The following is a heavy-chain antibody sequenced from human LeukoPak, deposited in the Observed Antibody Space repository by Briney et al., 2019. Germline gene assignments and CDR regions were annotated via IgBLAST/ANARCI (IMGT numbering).Heavy chain of an antibody. CDR3: ARTYCRGGSCHFDY. V-gene: IGHV4-59*08. CDR1: GGSISSYY. D-gene: IGHD2-15*01. J-gene: IGHJ4*02. Sequence: PSETLSLTCTVSGGSISSYYWSWIRHPPGKGLEWIGYISYSGSTDSNPSLKSRVTISVDTSKNQISLKLSSVTAADTAVYYCARTYCRGGSCHFDYWGQGTLVTVSS. CDR2: ISYSGST.